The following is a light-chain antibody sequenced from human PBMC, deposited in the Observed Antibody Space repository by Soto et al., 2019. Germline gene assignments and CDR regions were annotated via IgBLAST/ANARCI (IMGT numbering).Light chain of an antibody. CDR3: QQRGNRPPWT. Sequence: EIVMTQSPATLSLSPGERATLSCRASQSVGKYLVWYQQKPGQAPRLLIYDASNRATCIPARFSGSGSGTDFTLTISSLEPEDLAVYYCQQRGNRPPWTFGQGTKVEIK. J-gene: IGKJ1*01. CDR1: QSVGKY. CDR2: DAS. V-gene: IGKV3-11*01.